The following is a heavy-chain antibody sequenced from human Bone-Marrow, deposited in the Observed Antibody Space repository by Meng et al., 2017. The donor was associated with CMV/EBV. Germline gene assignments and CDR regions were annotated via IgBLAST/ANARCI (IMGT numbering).Heavy chain of an antibody. J-gene: IGHJ4*02. Sequence: CAASGFTFSSYGMHWLRQAPGKGLEWVAFIRHDGSNKYSADSVKGRFTISRDNSKNTVYLQMNSLRAEDTAVYYCAKDPGYSGSLDYWGQGTLVTVSS. V-gene: IGHV3-30*02. CDR1: GFTFSSYG. D-gene: IGHD1-26*01. CDR2: IRHDGSNK. CDR3: AKDPGYSGSLDY.